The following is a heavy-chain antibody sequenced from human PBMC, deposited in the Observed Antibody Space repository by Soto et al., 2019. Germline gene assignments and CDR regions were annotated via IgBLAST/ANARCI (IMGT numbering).Heavy chain of an antibody. CDR1: GYSFTVYC. CDR3: ARHEGGLKNWFDP. CDR2: IDPSDSYT. V-gene: IGHV5-10-1*01. J-gene: IGHJ5*02. Sequence: GESLKISCKGSGYSFTVYCISWVRQMPGKGLAWMGRIDPSDSYTNYSPSFQGHVTISADKSISTAYLQWSSLKASDTAMYYCARHEGGLKNWFDPWGQGTLVTSPQ. D-gene: IGHD3-16*01.